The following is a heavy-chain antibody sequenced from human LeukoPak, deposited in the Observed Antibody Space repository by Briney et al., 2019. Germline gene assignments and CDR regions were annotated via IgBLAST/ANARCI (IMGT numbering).Heavy chain of an antibody. CDR1: GFTFSNYN. V-gene: IGHV3-48*01. CDR2: ISSDSSTI. CDR3: AKNDFFDY. J-gene: IGHJ4*02. Sequence: GGSLRLSCAASGFTFSNYNMNWVRQAPGKGLEWVSYISSDSSTINYGDSVKGRFTISRDNAKNSLYLQMNGLRAGDTAVYYCAKNDFFDYWGQGTLVTVSS. D-gene: IGHD1-1*01.